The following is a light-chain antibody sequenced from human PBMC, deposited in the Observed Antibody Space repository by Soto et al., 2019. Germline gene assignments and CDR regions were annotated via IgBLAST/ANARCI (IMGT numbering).Light chain of an antibody. J-gene: IGLJ3*02. V-gene: IGLV2-11*01. CDR2: DVI. Sequence: QSALTQPRSMSGSPGQSVTISCTGTSSDVGGYNYVSWYQQHPDTAPKLMIYDVIKRPSGVPIRFSGSKSGNTASLTISGLQADDEGDYYCCSYAGTYTWVFGGGTQLTV. CDR3: CSYAGTYTWV. CDR1: SSDVGGYNY.